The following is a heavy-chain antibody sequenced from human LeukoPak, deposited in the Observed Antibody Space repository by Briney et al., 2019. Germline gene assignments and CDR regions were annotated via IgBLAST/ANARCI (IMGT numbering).Heavy chain of an antibody. CDR3: ARQTTYYYGSGSYLY. V-gene: IGHV4-39*07. D-gene: IGHD3-10*01. Sequence: SETLSLTCTVSGGSINSGGYYWSWIRQPPGKGLEWIGNIYYSGSTYYNPSLKSRVTISVDTSKNQFSLKLSSVTAADTAVYYCARQTTYYYGSGSYLYWGQGTLVTVSS. J-gene: IGHJ4*02. CDR1: GGSINSGGYY. CDR2: IYYSGST.